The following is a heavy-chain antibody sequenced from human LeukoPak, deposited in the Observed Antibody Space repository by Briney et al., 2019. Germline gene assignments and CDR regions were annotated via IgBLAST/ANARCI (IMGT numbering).Heavy chain of an antibody. Sequence: HPSETLSLTCTVSGVSISSYYWSWIRQPPGKGLEWIGYIYYSGSTNYNPSLKSRVTISVDTSKNQFSLKLSSVTAADTAVYYCARGAYGDPTSFDYWGQGTLVTVSS. D-gene: IGHD4-17*01. J-gene: IGHJ4*02. CDR3: ARGAYGDPTSFDY. CDR2: IYYSGST. CDR1: GVSISSYY. V-gene: IGHV4-59*01.